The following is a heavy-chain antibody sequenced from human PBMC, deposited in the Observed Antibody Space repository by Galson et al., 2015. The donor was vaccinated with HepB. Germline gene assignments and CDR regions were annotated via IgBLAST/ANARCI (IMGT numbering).Heavy chain of an antibody. V-gene: IGHV6-1*01. J-gene: IGHJ6*02. D-gene: IGHD2-2*01. CDR2: TYYRARWYN. CDR1: GDSVSNNNAA. Sequence: CAISGDSVSNNNAAWNWIRKSPSRGLERLGRTYYRARWYNDYAESLRSRININPDTSKNQFSLQLKSVTPEDTAVYYCARVFGTIYYYGLDVWGQGTTATVSS. CDR3: ARVFGTIYYYGLDV.